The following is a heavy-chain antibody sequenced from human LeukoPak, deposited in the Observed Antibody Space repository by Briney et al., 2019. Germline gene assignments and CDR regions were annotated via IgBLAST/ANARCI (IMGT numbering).Heavy chain of an antibody. CDR1: GFIFNNYG. CDR3: AKGSSGYFVDL. Sequence: GGSLRLSCAASGFIFNNYGLIWVRQAPGKGLEWVSAISNDGGGTNYADFVKGRFTISRDNSKNTLFLQMNSLRAEGTALYYCAKGSSGYFVDLWGQGTLVTVPS. CDR2: ISNDGGGT. J-gene: IGHJ5*02. D-gene: IGHD3-22*01. V-gene: IGHV3-23*01.